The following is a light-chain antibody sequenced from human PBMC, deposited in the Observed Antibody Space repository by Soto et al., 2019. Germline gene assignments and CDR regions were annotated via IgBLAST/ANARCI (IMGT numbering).Light chain of an antibody. V-gene: IGKV1-9*01. CDR2: AAS. CDR3: QQYHSLPIT. J-gene: IGKJ5*01. Sequence: IQLTQSPSSLSASVGDRVTITCRASQGISSYLAWYQQKPGEAPKLLIYAASTLYGGVPSRFSGSGSGTDFALTITSLQAEDFATYYCQQYHSLPITFGPGTRLEIK. CDR1: QGISSY.